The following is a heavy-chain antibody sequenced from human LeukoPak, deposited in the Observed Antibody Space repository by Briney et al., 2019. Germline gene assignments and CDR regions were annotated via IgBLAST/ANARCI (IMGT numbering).Heavy chain of an antibody. CDR3: ARSYYDSSGYYYY. D-gene: IGHD3-22*01. CDR2: ISSSGSTI. V-gene: IGHV3-11*01. J-gene: IGHJ4*02. CDR1: GFAFSDYY. Sequence: GGSLRLSCAASGFAFSDYYMSWIRQAPGKGLEWVSYISSSGSTIYYADSVKGRFTISRDNAKNSLYLQMNSLRAEDTAVYYCARSYYDSSGYYYYWGQGTLVTVSS.